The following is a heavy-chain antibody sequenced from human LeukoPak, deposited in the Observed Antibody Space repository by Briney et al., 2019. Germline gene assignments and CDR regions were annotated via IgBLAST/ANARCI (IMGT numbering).Heavy chain of an antibody. CDR1: GYTFTGYY. Sequence: ASVKVSCKASGYTFTGYYMHWVRQAPGQGLEWMGWINPNSGGTNYAQKFQGRVTMTRDTSISTAYMELSRLRSDDTAVYYCARVMSFTIFGVEDYWGQGTLVTVSS. J-gene: IGHJ4*02. D-gene: IGHD3-3*01. CDR3: ARVMSFTIFGVEDY. V-gene: IGHV1-2*02. CDR2: INPNSGGT.